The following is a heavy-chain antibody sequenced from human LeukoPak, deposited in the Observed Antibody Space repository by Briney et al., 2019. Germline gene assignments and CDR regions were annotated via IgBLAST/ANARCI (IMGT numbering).Heavy chain of an antibody. J-gene: IGHJ1*01. CDR2: ISAYNGNT. D-gene: IGHD5-18*01. V-gene: IGHV1-18*01. CDR1: GYTFASYG. CDR3: ARETRQYSYGEYFQH. Sequence: ASVKVSCKASGYTFASYGINWMRQAPGQGLEWMGWISAYNGNTNYAQKLQGRVTMTTDTSTSTAYMELRSLRSDDTAVYYCARETRQYSYGEYFQHWGQGTLVTVSS.